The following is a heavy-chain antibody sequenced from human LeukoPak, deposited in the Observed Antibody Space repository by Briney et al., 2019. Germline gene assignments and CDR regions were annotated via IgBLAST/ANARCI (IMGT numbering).Heavy chain of an antibody. CDR1: GFTFSSYA. D-gene: IGHD3-3*01. CDR2: ISYDGSNK. Sequence: SGGSLRLSCAASGFTFSSYAMHWVRQAPGKGLEWVAVISYDGSNKYYADSVKGRFTISRDNSKNTLYLQMNSLRAEDTAVYYCAREPLAIFGVAVYYFDYWGQGTLVTVSS. J-gene: IGHJ4*02. V-gene: IGHV3-30-3*01. CDR3: AREPLAIFGVAVYYFDY.